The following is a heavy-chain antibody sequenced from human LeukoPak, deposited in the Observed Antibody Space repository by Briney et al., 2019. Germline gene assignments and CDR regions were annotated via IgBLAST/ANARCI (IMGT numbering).Heavy chain of an antibody. D-gene: IGHD1-1*01. CDR2: ISASGSNT. CDR1: GLTFDTYG. Sequence: PGGSLRLSCTVSGLTFDTYGMSWVRQAPGKGLEWVSAISASGSNTHYADSVKGRVIISRDNSKNTLYLQMNNLRADDTAVYYCVKKGQADDDGKPDWGQGTLVTVSS. J-gene: IGHJ4*02. CDR3: VKKGQADDDGKPD. V-gene: IGHV3-23*01.